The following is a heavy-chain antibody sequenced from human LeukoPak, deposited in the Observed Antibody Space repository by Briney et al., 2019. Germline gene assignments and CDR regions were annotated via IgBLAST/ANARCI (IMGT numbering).Heavy chain of an antibody. CDR1: GGSFSGYY. CDR2: INHSGST. CDR3: ARVYYYYYYMDV. Sequence: SETLSLTCAVYGGSFSGYYWSWTRQPPGKGLEWIGEINHSGSTNYNPSLKSRVTISVDTSKNQFSLKLSSVTAADTAVYYCARVYYYYYYMDVWGKGTTVTVSS. J-gene: IGHJ6*03. V-gene: IGHV4-34*01.